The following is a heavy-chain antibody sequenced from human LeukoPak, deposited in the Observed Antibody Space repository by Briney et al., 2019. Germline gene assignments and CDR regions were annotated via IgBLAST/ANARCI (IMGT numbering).Heavy chain of an antibody. V-gene: IGHV3-48*01. J-gene: IGHJ5*02. D-gene: IGHD2-2*01. Sequence: GGSLRLSCTASGFTFGDYVMNWVRQAPGKGLEWVSYISSSSSTIYYADSVKGRFTISRDNAKNSLYLQMNSLRAEDTAVYYCARDQHCSSTSCYSNWFDPWGQGTLVTVSS. CDR3: ARDQHCSSTSCYSNWFDP. CDR2: ISSSSSTI. CDR1: GFTFGDYV.